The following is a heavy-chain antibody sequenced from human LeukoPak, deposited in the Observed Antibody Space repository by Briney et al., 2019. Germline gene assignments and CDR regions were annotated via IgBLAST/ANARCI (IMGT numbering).Heavy chain of an antibody. J-gene: IGHJ4*02. CDR1: GFTFSGYG. CDR2: IWYDGSNK. CDR3: ASDWVAAAGIGY. Sequence: GGSLRLSCAASGFTFSGYGMHWVRQAPGKGLEWVAVIWYDGSNKYYADSVKGRFTISRDNSKNTLYLQMNSLRAEDTAVYYCASDWVAAAGIGYWGQGTLVTVSS. D-gene: IGHD6-13*01. V-gene: IGHV3-33*01.